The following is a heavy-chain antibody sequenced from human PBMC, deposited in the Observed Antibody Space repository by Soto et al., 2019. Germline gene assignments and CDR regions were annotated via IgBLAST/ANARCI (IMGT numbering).Heavy chain of an antibody. CDR2: IYYSGTT. V-gene: IGHV4-39*01. J-gene: IGHJ6*02. CDR1: SASISSSSYT. D-gene: IGHD2-2*01. CDR3: ARLHGYCISSSCHGHYAMDV. Sequence: QLQLQESGPGLVKPSETLSLTCTVSSASISSSSYTWGWIRQPPGKGLEWIGSIYYSGTTYYNPYQNSRVTVSGATSKNKFPLKVTSVTAADAAVYYCARLHGYCISSSCHGHYAMDVWGQGTTVTVSS.